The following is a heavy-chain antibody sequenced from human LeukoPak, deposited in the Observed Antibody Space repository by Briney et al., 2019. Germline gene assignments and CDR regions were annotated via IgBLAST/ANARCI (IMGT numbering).Heavy chain of an antibody. V-gene: IGHV3-23*01. Sequence: PGGSLRLSCAASGFTFSTYAMSWVRQAPGKGLEWVSGISGSGGSTYYADSVKGRFTISRDNSKDTLYLQMNSLRAEDTAVYYCAITIAVAGTGGFFDYWGQGTLVTVSS. D-gene: IGHD6-19*01. CDR3: AITIAVAGTGGFFDY. CDR1: GFTFSTYA. J-gene: IGHJ4*02. CDR2: ISGSGGST.